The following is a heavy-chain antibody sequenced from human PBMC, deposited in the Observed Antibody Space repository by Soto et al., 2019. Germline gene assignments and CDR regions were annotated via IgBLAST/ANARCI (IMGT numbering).Heavy chain of an antibody. J-gene: IGHJ4*02. D-gene: IGHD6-13*01. CDR3: ARSSMAAAAPGLFDY. CDR1: GGTFSSYA. CDR2: IIPIFGTA. Sequence: ASVKVSCKASGGTFSSYAISWVRQAPGQGLEWMGGIIPIFGTANYAQKFQGRVTITADESTSTAYMELSSLRSEDTAVYYCARSSMAAAAPGLFDYWGQGTLVTVSS. V-gene: IGHV1-69*13.